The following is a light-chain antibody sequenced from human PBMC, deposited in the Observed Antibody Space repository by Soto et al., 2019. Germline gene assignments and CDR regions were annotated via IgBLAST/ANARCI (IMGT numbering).Light chain of an antibody. CDR2: GAS. Sequence: EVVLTQSPGTLSLSPGGRATLSCRASQSVSRSYFAWYQQKPGQAPRLLIYGASVRATGIPDRFSGSGSGTESTLTISRLEPEDFAVYFCRHFGNSPTFGGGTKVDIK. CDR1: QSVSRSY. CDR3: RHFGNSPT. J-gene: IGKJ4*01. V-gene: IGKV3-20*01.